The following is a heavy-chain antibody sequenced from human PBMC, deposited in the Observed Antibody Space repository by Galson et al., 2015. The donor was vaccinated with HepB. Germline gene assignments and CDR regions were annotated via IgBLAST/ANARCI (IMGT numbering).Heavy chain of an antibody. CDR3: ASRIVRTYDYIWGSYRPLRANWFDP. CDR1: GFTFSSYS. Sequence: SLRLSCAASGFTFSSYSMNWVRQAPGKGLEWVSSISSSSSYIYYADSVKGRFTISRDNAKNSLYLQMNSLRAEDTGVYYCASRIVRTYDYIWGSYRPLRANWFDPWGQGTLVTVSS. J-gene: IGHJ5*02. V-gene: IGHV3-21*01. D-gene: IGHD3-16*02. CDR2: ISSSSSYI.